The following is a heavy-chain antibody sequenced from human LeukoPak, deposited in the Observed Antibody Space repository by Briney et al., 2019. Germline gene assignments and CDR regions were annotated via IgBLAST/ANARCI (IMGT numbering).Heavy chain of an antibody. CDR3: ARDSGSGVHY. CDR2: IYTSGST. CDR1: GGSISSGSYY. V-gene: IGHV4-61*02. D-gene: IGHD3-3*01. Sequence: PSETLSLTCTVSGGSISSGSYYWSWIRQPAGKGLEWIGRIYTSGSTNYNPSLKSRVTISVDTSENQFSLRLSSVTAADTAVYYCARDSGSGVHYWGQGTLVTVSS. J-gene: IGHJ4*02.